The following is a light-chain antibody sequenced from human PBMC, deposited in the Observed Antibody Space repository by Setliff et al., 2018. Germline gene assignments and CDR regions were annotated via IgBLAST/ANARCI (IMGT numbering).Light chain of an antibody. Sequence: QSVLTQPPSASGSPGQSVTISCTGTSNDVWGHNYVSWYQQHPGKAPQLIIYDVTKRPSGVPDRFSGSKSGNTASLTVSGLQAEDEADYYCSAYTSSSTEVFGTGTKVTVL. CDR3: SAYTSSSTEV. CDR2: DVT. V-gene: IGLV2-8*01. CDR1: SNDVWGHNY. J-gene: IGLJ1*01.